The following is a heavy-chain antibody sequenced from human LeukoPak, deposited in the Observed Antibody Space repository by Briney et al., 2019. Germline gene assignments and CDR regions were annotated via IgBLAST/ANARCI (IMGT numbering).Heavy chain of an antibody. CDR3: ARKTGTTGQAFYY. V-gene: IGHV3-7*03. CDR1: GFTFSNFW. J-gene: IGHJ4*02. Sequence: GGSLRLSCAASGFTFSNFWMSWVRQAPGKGLEWVANIKVDGSEKYYVDSVKGRFTLSRDNAENSLYLQMNSLRAEDTAVYYCARKTGTTGQAFYYWGQGTQVTVSS. D-gene: IGHD1-1*01. CDR2: IKVDGSEK.